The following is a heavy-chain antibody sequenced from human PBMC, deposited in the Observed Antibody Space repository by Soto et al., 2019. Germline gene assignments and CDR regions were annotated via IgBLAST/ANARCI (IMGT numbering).Heavy chain of an antibody. Sequence: GGSLRLSCTGSGFTFGDFTMSWLRQAPGKGLEWVGFIRSKAYGGTTEYAASVKGRFTISRDDSKSIAYLQMSSLKIEDTAVYYCTRDPLKFSDARRYWGQGNLVTVSS. CDR3: TRDPLKFSDARRY. V-gene: IGHV3-49*03. CDR1: GFTFGDFT. J-gene: IGHJ1*01. CDR2: IRSKAYGGTT. D-gene: IGHD2-2*01.